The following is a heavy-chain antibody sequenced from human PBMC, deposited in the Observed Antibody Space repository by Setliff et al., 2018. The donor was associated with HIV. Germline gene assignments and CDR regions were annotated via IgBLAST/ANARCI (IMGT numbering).Heavy chain of an antibody. CDR1: GYTFSSYD. V-gene: IGHV1-8*02. CDR3: ARDSKIAVAGGDYYYMDV. Sequence: ASVKVSCKASGYTFSSYDINWVRQATGQGLEWMGWMNPNSGNTGYAQKLQGRVTMTTDTSSSTAYMELSSLRSDDTAVYYCARDSKIAVAGGDYYYMDVWGKGTTVTVSS. D-gene: IGHD6-19*01. CDR2: MNPNSGNT. J-gene: IGHJ6*03.